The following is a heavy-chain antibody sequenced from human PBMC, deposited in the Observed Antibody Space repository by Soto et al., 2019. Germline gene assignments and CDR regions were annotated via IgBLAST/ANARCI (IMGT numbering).Heavy chain of an antibody. V-gene: IGHV4-34*01. CDR1: GGSFSGYY. Sequence: SETLSLTCAVYGGSFSGYYWSWIRQPPGKGQAWIGKINHSGSTNSNPSPKRRVTISVDTSTNQFSLKLSSMTAADTDVYYCAGPYSRSSAEYYYYGMDVWGQGTTVTVSS. CDR3: AGPYSRSSAEYYYYGMDV. D-gene: IGHD6-6*01. CDR2: INHSGST. J-gene: IGHJ6*02.